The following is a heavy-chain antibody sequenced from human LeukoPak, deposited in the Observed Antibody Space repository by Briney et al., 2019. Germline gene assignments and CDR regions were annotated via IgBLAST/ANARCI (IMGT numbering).Heavy chain of an antibody. V-gene: IGHV4-59*01. CDR2: IYYSGST. D-gene: IGHD3-22*01. CDR3: ARMGYDTFYGMDV. Sequence: PSETLSLTCTVSGGSISSYYWSWIRQPPGKGLEWIEYIYYSGSTNYNPSLKSRVTISVDTSKNQFSLKLSSVTAADTAVYYCARMGYDTFYGMDVWGQGTTVTVSS. J-gene: IGHJ6*02. CDR1: GGSISSYY.